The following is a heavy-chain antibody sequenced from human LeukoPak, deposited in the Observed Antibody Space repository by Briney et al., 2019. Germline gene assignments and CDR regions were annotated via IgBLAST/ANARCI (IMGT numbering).Heavy chain of an antibody. CDR1: VLGLTFFG. V-gene: IGHV3-30*02. D-gene: IGHD6-19*01. Sequence: GGSLRLSCTASVLGLTFFGTQLVSQAPGKGLDWVAFIRYDGSSEYYADSVKGRFTISRDKYKDTRYLQMNSLRPEDTAVYYCAEDRVKYTSGWLDYLGQGTLVTVSS. J-gene: IGHJ4*02. CDR2: IRYDGSSE. CDR3: AEDRVKYTSGWLDY.